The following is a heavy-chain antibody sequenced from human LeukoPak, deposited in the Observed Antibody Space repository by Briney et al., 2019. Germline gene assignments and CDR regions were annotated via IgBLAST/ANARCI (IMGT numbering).Heavy chain of an antibody. CDR2: INPNSGGT. CDR3: ARGFLDYDTTDYAFSYY. CDR1: GYTFTGYY. D-gene: IGHD3-22*01. V-gene: IGHV1-2*02. Sequence: AASVKVSCKASGYTFTGYYMHWVRQAPGQGLEWMGWINPNSGGTNYAQKFQGRVTLTRDTSISTAYMELSSLRSEDTAVYYCARGFLDYDTTDYAFSYYWGQGTLVTVSS. J-gene: IGHJ4*02.